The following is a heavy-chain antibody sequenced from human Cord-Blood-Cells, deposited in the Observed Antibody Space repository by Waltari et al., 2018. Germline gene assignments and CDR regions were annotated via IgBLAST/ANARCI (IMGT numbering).Heavy chain of an antibody. CDR2: INHSGST. Sequence: QVQLQQWGAGLLKPSETLSLTCAVSGGSFSGYYWSWLRQPPGKGLEWIGEINHSGSTNYNPSLKSRVTISVDTSKNQFSLKLSSVTAADTAVYYCARGEKDTIFGVVKMGAWFDPWGQGTLVTVSS. D-gene: IGHD3-3*01. CDR3: ARGEKDTIFGVVKMGAWFDP. CDR1: GGSFSGYY. J-gene: IGHJ5*02. V-gene: IGHV4-34*01.